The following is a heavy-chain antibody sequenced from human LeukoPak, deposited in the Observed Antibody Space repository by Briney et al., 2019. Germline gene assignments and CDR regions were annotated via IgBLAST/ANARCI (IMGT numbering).Heavy chain of an antibody. Sequence: SVKVSCKASGGTFISYAISWVRQAPGQGLEWMGGIIPIFGTANYAQKFQGRVTITADESTSTAYMEMRSLRCEDTAVYYCERSRSRGHSLTRTCGQGTLVTVSS. J-gene: IGHJ5*02. CDR2: IIPIFGTA. D-gene: IGHD3-3*01. V-gene: IGHV1-69*13. CDR1: GGTFISYA. CDR3: ERSRSRGHSLTRT.